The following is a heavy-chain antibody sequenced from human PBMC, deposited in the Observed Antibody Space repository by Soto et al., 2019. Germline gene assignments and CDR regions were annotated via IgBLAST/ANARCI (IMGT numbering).Heavy chain of an antibody. D-gene: IGHD6-19*01. CDR3: ARDRQWMAQYYYCATDV. V-gene: IGHV3-30-3*01. J-gene: IGHJ6*02. CDR2: ISFDGTNK. Sequence: GGSLRLSCAASGFTFTGYAIHFFRHSPFKWLEWVAVISFDGTNKYYADSVKGRFTVSRDRSKSTLYLQMNSLRGEDTAVYYCARDRQWMAQYYYCATDVWGQGTTVTVSS. CDR1: GFTFTGYA.